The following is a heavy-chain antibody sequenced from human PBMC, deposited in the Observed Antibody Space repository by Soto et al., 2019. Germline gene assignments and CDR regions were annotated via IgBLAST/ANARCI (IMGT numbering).Heavy chain of an antibody. CDR3: ARTPTYYDYVWGSYRPPPSYGMDV. J-gene: IGHJ6*02. CDR1: GGSFSVYY. CDR2: INHSGST. D-gene: IGHD3-16*02. V-gene: IGHV4-34*01. Sequence: KASETLSLTCAFYGGSFSVYYWGWIRQPPGKGLELIGEINHSGSTNYNPSLKSRVTISVDTSKNQFSLKLSSVTAADTAVYYCARTPTYYDYVWGSYRPPPSYGMDVWGQGTTVTVSS.